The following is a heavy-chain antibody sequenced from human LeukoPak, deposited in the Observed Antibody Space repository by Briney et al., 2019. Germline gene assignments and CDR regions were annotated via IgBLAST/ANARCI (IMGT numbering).Heavy chain of an antibody. CDR3: ASGAGVDTAMVRYFDY. J-gene: IGHJ4*02. Sequence: SETLSLTCTVSGGSISSYYWSWIRQPPGKGLEWIGYIYYSGSTNYNPSLKSRVTISVDTSKNQFSLKLSSVTAADTAVYYCASGAGVDTAMVRYFDYWGQGTLVTVSS. CDR2: IYYSGST. CDR1: GGSISSYY. V-gene: IGHV4-59*01. D-gene: IGHD5-18*01.